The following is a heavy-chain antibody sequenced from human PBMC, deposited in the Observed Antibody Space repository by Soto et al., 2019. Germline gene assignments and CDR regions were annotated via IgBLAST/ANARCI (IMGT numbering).Heavy chain of an antibody. J-gene: IGHJ4*02. CDR2: MHTSGST. V-gene: IGHV4-4*07. D-gene: IGHD2-2*01. Sequence: PSETLSLTCTVSGGSIRGYYWSWIRQSAGMGLEWIGRMHTSGSTNYNPSLKSRVTFSVDMSKNQISLKLPSVTAADTALYYCVRASMPKAHFDSWGQGTLVTVSS. CDR1: GGSIRGYY. CDR3: VRASMPKAHFDS.